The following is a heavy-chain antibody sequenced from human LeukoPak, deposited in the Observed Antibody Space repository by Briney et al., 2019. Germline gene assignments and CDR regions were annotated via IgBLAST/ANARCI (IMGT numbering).Heavy chain of an antibody. J-gene: IGHJ6*02. D-gene: IGHD2-2*01. Sequence: GGSLRLSCAASGFTFSSYGMHWVRQAPGKGLEWVAVIWYDGSNKYYADSVKGRLTISRDNSKNTLYLQMNSLRAEDTAVYYCARDRQDIVVVPAAGDYYYYYGMDVWGQGTTVTVSS. CDR1: GFTFSSYG. V-gene: IGHV3-33*01. CDR2: IWYDGSNK. CDR3: ARDRQDIVVVPAAGDYYYYYGMDV.